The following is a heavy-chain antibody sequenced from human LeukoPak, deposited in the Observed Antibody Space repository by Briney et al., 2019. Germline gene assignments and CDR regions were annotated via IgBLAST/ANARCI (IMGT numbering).Heavy chain of an antibody. CDR1: GYTLTGYH. J-gene: IGHJ4*02. CDR2: INSNSGGT. Sequence: GASVKVSCKASGYTLTGYHMHWVRQAPGQGLEWMGWINSNSGGTNYAQKFQGRVTMTRDTSISTAYVELSRLRSDDTAVYYCARESAVPGSLGFDYWGQGTLATVSS. D-gene: IGHD6-19*01. V-gene: IGHV1-2*02. CDR3: ARESAVPGSLGFDY.